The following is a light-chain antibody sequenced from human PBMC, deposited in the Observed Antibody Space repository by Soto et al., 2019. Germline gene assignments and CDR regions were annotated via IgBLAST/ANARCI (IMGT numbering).Light chain of an antibody. CDR3: QHYNSYSEA. J-gene: IGKJ1*01. CDR1: QSVSSSY. CDR2: GAS. Sequence: EIVLTQSPGTLSLSPGDRATLSCRASQSVSSSYLAWYQQKPGQAPRLLIFGASSRATGVPDRFSGSGSATDFTLTISRLEPEDFATYYCQHYNSYSEAFGQGTKVELK. V-gene: IGKV3-20*01.